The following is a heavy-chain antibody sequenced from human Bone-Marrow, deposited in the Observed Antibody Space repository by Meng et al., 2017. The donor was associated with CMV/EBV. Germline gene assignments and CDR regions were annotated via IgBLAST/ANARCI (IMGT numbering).Heavy chain of an antibody. V-gene: IGHV3-23*01. D-gene: IGHD6-13*01. J-gene: IGHJ5*02. CDR1: GFTFSSYA. CDR3: AKLGAAAGT. Sequence: LSCAASGFTFSSYAMSWVRQAPGKGLEWVSTVSGSGGSTYYADSVKGRFTISRDNSKNTLYLQMNSLRADDTAVYYCAKLGAAAGTWGQGTLVTVSS. CDR2: VSGSGGST.